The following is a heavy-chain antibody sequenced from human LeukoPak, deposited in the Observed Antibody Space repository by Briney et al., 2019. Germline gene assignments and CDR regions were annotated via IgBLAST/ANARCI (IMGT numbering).Heavy chain of an antibody. J-gene: IGHJ5*02. CDR2: INHSGRT. Sequence: SETLSLTCAVYGGSFSGYYWSWIRQPPGKGLEWIGEINHSGRTNYNPSLKSRVTISVDTSKNQFSLKPSSVTAADTAVYYCARGHYYGSGSYYNVRSSNWFDPWGQGTLVTVSS. D-gene: IGHD3-10*01. CDR1: GGSFSGYY. V-gene: IGHV4-34*01. CDR3: ARGHYYGSGSYYNVRSSNWFDP.